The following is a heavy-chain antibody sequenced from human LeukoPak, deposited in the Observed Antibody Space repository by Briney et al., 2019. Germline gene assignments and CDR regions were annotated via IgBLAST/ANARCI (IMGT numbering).Heavy chain of an antibody. J-gene: IGHJ4*02. CDR1: GGSISSGSYY. Sequence: SETLSLTCTVSGGSISSGSYYWSWIRQPAGKGLEWIGRIYTSGSTNYNPSLKSRVTISVDTSKNQFSLKLSSVTAADMAVYYCARRKGRYSIERYFDYWGQGTLVTVSS. CDR2: IYTSGST. V-gene: IGHV4-61*02. CDR3: ARRKGRYSIERYFDY. D-gene: IGHD6-13*01.